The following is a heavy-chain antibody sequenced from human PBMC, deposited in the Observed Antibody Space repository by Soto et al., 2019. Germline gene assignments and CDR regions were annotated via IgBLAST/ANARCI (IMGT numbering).Heavy chain of an antibody. J-gene: IGHJ5*02. CDR2: MNPNSGNT. V-gene: IGHV1-8*01. CDR3: ARGVDNGDYPNWFDP. D-gene: IGHD4-17*01. CDR1: GYTFTSCD. Sequence: ASVKVSCKASGYTFTSCDINWVRQATVQGLEWMGWMNPNSGNTGYAQKFQGRVTMTRNTSISTAYMELSSLRSEDTAVYYCARGVDNGDYPNWFDPWGQGTLVTVSS.